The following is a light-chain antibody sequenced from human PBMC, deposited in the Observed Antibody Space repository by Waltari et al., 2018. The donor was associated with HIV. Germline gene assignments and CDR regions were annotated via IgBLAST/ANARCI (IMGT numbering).Light chain of an antibody. J-gene: IGLJ2*01. CDR1: DSDFGLYNS. Sequence: AVTQPASVSGLPGQSTTISCTGDDSDFGLYNSVSWYQQHSGKPPRLILYDVGSRASGVSDRFSGSMSGNTASLTISGLRAEDEGHYYCASFTDDNTVIFGGGTEVTVL. V-gene: IGLV2-14*03. CDR2: DVG. CDR3: ASFTDDNTVI.